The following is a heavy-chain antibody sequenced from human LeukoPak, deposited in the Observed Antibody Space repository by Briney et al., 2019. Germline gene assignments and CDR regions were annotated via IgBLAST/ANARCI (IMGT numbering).Heavy chain of an antibody. J-gene: IGHJ4*02. CDR3: ARDPGLAPFDY. Sequence: PSETLSLTCTVSGGSISSSSYYWGWIRQPPGKGLEWIGSIYYSGSTYYNPSLKSRVTISVDTSKNQFSLKLSSVTAADTAVYYCARDPGLAPFDYWGQGTLVTVSS. V-gene: IGHV4-39*07. D-gene: IGHD3-22*01. CDR1: GGSISSSSYY. CDR2: IYYSGST.